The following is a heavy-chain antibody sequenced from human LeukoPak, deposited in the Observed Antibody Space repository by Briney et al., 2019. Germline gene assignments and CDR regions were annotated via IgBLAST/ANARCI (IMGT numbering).Heavy chain of an antibody. CDR3: AKDRGYGEHEPFES. CDR2: SAHDEVGK. Sequence: GRSLRLSCVGSGFTFSDYAIHWVRQTPGKGLEWVAVSAHDEVGKQFADSVKGRFTLSRDNSRDSVHLQMNRLRDEDTAVYYCAKDRGYGEHEPFESWGQGSLVTVSS. V-gene: IGHV3-30*18. CDR1: GFTFSDYA. J-gene: IGHJ4*02. D-gene: IGHD4/OR15-4a*01.